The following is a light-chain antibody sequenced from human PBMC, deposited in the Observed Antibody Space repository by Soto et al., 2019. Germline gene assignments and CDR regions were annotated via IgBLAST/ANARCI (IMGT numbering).Light chain of an antibody. CDR1: QGISSY. J-gene: IGKJ4*01. CDR2: AAS. Sequence: DIQMTQSPSVVSASVGDRVTITCRASQGISSYVAWFQQKPGKVPKSLIYAASKLQSGVPSRFSGSGSGTEFTLTISSLQPEDFATYDCLQHNSYPVSFGGGTKVEIK. CDR3: LQHNSYPVS. V-gene: IGKV1-17*03.